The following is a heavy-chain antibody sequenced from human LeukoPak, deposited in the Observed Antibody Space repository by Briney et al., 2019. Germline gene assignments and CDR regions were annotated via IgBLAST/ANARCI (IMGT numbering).Heavy chain of an antibody. Sequence: GGSLRLSCAASGFTFSSYDMHWVRQATGKGLEWVSAIGTAGDTYYPGSVKGRFTISRENAKNSLYLQMNSLRAGDTAVYYCARMGYYYHMDVWGKGTTVTVSS. J-gene: IGHJ6*03. CDR1: GFTFSSYD. CDR3: ARMGYYYHMDV. V-gene: IGHV3-13*01. CDR2: IGTAGDT. D-gene: IGHD5-24*01.